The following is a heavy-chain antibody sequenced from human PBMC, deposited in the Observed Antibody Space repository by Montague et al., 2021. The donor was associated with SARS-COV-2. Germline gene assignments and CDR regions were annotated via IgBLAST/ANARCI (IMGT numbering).Heavy chain of an antibody. CDR1: GFTFSNAW. CDR3: TPDYGSGSLNYYYGMDV. J-gene: IGHJ6*02. CDR2: IKSKTDGGTT. V-gene: IGHV3-15*01. D-gene: IGHD3-10*01. Sequence: SLRLSCAASGFTFSNAWMSWVRQAPGKGLEWVGRIKSKTDGGTTDYAAPVKGRFTISRDDSKNTLYLQMNSLKTEDTAVYYCTPDYGSGSLNYYYGMDVWGQGTTVTVSS.